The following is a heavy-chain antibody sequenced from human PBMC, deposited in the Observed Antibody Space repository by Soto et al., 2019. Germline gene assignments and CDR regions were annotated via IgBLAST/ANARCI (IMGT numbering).Heavy chain of an antibody. V-gene: IGHV1-8*01. CDR2: MNPNSGNT. CDR1: GYTFTSYD. J-gene: IGHJ6*02. CDR3: ARGPAYCGGDCYRFYYYYGMDV. D-gene: IGHD2-21*02. Sequence: QVQLVQSGAEVKKPGASVKVSCKASGYTFTSYDINWVRQATGQGLEWMGWMNPNSGNTGYAQKFQGRVTMTRNTSLSTAYMELSSLRSEDTAVYYCARGPAYCGGDCYRFYYYYGMDVWGQGTTVTVSS.